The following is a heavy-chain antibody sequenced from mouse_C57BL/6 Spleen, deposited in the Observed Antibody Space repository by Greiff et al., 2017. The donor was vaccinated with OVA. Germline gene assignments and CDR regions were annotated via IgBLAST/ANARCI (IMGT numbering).Heavy chain of an antibody. Sequence: VQLQQSGAELVRPGTSVKMSCKASGYTFTNYWLGWAKQRPGHGLEWIGDIYPGGGYTNYNEKFKGKATLTADKSSSTAYMQFSSLTSEDSAIYYCARFDDYDWFAYWGQGTLVTVSA. CDR1: GYTFTNYW. V-gene: IGHV1-63*01. CDR2: IYPGGGYT. D-gene: IGHD2-4*01. J-gene: IGHJ3*01. CDR3: ARFDDYDWFAY.